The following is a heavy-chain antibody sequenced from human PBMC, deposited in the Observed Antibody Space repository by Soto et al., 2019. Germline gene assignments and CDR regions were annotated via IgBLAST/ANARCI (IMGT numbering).Heavy chain of an antibody. CDR2: IYYSGST. J-gene: IGHJ3*02. CDR1: GGSISSGGYY. CDR3: ARYGVGATMIVVAYGDAFEI. V-gene: IGHV4-31*03. Sequence: SETLSLTCTVSGGSISSGGYYWSWIRQHPGKGLEWIGYIYYSGSTYYNPSLKSRVTISVDTSKNQFSLKLSSVTAADTAVYYCARYGVGATMIVVAYGDAFEIWGKGTMVTVSS. D-gene: IGHD3-22*01.